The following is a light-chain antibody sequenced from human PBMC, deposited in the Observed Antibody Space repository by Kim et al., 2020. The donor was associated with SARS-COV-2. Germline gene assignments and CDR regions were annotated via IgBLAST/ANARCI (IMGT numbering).Light chain of an antibody. CDR1: SPNIGSFP. Sequence: GQRVIFSFSDTSPNIGSFPVNWYQQLPGTSPKLLIYSDNPRPSGVPYRFSGFKSGTSASLAISGLRSEDEADYYCAAWDDSLNGSVFGGGTQLTVL. V-gene: IGLV1-44*01. CDR2: SDN. CDR3: AAWDDSLNGSV. J-gene: IGLJ2*01.